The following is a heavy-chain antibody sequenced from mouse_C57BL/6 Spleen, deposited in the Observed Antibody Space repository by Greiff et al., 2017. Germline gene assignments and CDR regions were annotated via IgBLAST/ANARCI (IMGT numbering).Heavy chain of an antibody. V-gene: IGHV1-82*01. D-gene: IGHD1-1*01. J-gene: IGHJ2*01. CDR3: ARVVEGITAVVAPFDY. CDR1: GYAFSSSW. CDR2: IYPGDGDT. Sequence: VQLQQSGPELVKPGASVKISCKASGYAFSSSWMNWVKQRPGKGLEWIGRIYPGDGDTNYNGKFKGKATLTADKSSSTAYMQLSSRTAEDSAFDFCARVVEGITAVVAPFDYWGQGTTLTVSS.